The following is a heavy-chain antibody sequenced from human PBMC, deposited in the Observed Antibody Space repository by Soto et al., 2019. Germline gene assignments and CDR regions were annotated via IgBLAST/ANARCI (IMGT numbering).Heavy chain of an antibody. CDR2: ISYDGSNK. CDR1: GFTFSSYA. V-gene: IGHV3-30-3*01. J-gene: IGHJ5*02. D-gene: IGHD5-12*01. CDR3: ARSGGYYNWFDP. Sequence: QVQLVESGGGVVQPGRSLRLSYAASGFTFSSYAMHWVRQAPGKGLEWVAVISYDGSNKYYADSVKGRFTISRDNSKNTLYLQMNSLRAEDTAVYYCARSGGYYNWFDPWGQGTLVTVSS.